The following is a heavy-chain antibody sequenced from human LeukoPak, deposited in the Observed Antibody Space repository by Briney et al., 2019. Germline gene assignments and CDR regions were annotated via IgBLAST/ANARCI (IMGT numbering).Heavy chain of an antibody. CDR2: IYYSGST. V-gene: IGHV4-59*01. CDR3: ARGIDY. CDR1: GGSISSYY. Sequence: SETLSLTCTVSGGSISSYYWSWIRQPPGKGLEWIGYIYYSGSTNYNPSLKSRVTISVDTSKNQFSLKLSSVTAADTAVYYCARGIDYWGQGTLVTVSS. J-gene: IGHJ4*02.